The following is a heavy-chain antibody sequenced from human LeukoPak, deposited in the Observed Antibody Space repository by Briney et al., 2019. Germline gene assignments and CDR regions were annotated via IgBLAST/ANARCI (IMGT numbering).Heavy chain of an antibody. CDR1: GDTSTNYA. J-gene: IGHJ4*02. V-gene: IGHV1-18*01. D-gene: IGHD6-19*01. Sequence: GASVKVSCKATGDTSTNYAIVWVRQAPGQGLEWTGWIGAFNGYTNYAQKFQGRVTITADESTSTAYMELSSLRSEDTAVYYCARDRDSSGWYKGPLDYWGQGTLVTVSS. CDR2: IGAFNGYT. CDR3: ARDRDSSGWYKGPLDY.